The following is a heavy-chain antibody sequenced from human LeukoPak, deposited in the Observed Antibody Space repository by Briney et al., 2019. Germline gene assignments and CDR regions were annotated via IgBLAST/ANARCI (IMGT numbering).Heavy chain of an antibody. CDR3: AKEADFTFDH. CDR2: ISYDGSNK. J-gene: IGHJ4*02. CDR1: GFTFSSYG. D-gene: IGHD3-3*01. Sequence: PGRSLRLSCAASGFTFSSYGMHWVRQAPGKGLEWVAVISYDGSNKYYADSVKGRFTISRDNSKNTLYLQMNSLRAEDTAVYYCAKEADFTFDHWGQGTLVTVSS. V-gene: IGHV3-30*18.